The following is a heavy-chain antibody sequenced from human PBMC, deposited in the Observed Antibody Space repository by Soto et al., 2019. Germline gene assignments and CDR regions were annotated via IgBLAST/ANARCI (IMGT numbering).Heavy chain of an antibody. Sequence: QVQLQESGPGLLKPSETLSLTCTVSGASMRNYYWSWIRQPAGKGLGWIGRIFGSGETYYNPSLKSRIILSVHLSKSQFSLELTSVTAADTAVYFCVREGDYSDNNGYPLFDYWGQGTLVTVSP. D-gene: IGHD3-22*01. CDR3: VREGDYSDNNGYPLFDY. V-gene: IGHV4-4*07. J-gene: IGHJ4*02. CDR1: GASMRNYY. CDR2: IFGSGET.